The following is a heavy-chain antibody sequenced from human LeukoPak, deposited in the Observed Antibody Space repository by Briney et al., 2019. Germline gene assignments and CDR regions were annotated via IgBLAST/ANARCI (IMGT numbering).Heavy chain of an antibody. CDR3: ATVPSSVANDY. J-gene: IGHJ4*02. CDR1: GYTFTGYY. D-gene: IGHD5-12*01. CDR2: INPNSGGI. Sequence: ASVKVSCKASGYTFTGYYMHWVRQAPGQGLEWMGRINPNSGGINYAQKFQGRVTMTRDTSISTAYMELSRLRSDDTAVYYCATVPSSVANDYWGQGTLVTVSS. V-gene: IGHV1-2*06.